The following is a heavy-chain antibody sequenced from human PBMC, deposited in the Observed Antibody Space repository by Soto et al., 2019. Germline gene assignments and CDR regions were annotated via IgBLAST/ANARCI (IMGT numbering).Heavy chain of an antibody. CDR2: IYGDSRSET. CDR3: VWQARYTSNFH. J-gene: IGHJ4*02. Sequence: EVHLVESGGGLVKPGESLRLSCVVSGIKFSDAWMNWVRQTPGKGLEWVGRIYGDSRSETAAPVKGRFTISRDNSKDTLYLEMSTLGVDDTAVSFCVWQARYTSNFHWGQGTLVTVSS. CDR1: GIKFSDAW. V-gene: IGHV3-15*07. D-gene: IGHD6-13*01.